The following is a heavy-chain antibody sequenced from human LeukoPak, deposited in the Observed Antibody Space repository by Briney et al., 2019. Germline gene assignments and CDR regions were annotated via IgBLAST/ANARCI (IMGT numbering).Heavy chain of an antibody. J-gene: IGHJ5*02. D-gene: IGHD1-20*01. CDR3: ARSLTGTTPSP. CDR1: GGSISSYY. V-gene: IGHV4-59*01. CDR2: IYYSGGT. Sequence: SETLSLTCTVSGGSISSYYWSWIRQPPGKGLEWIGYIYYSGGTNYNPSLKSRVTISVDTSKNQFSLKLSSVTAADTAVYYCARSLTGTTPSPWGQGTLVTVSS.